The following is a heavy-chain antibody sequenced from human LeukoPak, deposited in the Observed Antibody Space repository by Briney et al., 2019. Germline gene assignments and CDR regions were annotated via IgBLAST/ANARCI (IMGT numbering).Heavy chain of an antibody. D-gene: IGHD3-10*01. Sequence: PGGSLRLSCAASGFTFSSYDMHWVRQATGKGLEWVSAIGTAGDTYYPGSVKGRFTISRENAKNSLYLQMNSLRAGDTAVYYCARETGTRWFGRDYYGMDVWGQGTTVTVSS. J-gene: IGHJ6*02. CDR1: GFTFSSYD. V-gene: IGHV3-13*01. CDR3: ARETGTRWFGRDYYGMDV. CDR2: IGTAGDT.